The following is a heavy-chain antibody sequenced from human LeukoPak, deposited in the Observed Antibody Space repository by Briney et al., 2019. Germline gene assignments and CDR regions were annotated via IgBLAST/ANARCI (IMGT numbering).Heavy chain of an antibody. V-gene: IGHV1-46*01. CDR1: GYGITTYY. J-gene: IGHJ4*02. D-gene: IGHD6-25*01. Sequence: ASVKVSCKASGYGITTYYMHWVRQAPGQGLEWTGTIHPNGDTTTYAQKFQGRVTMTRDTSTSTVYMDLSSLRSEDTAVYYCAREAIAAGKNFDYWGQGTQVTVSS. CDR3: AREAIAAGKNFDY. CDR2: IHPNGDTT.